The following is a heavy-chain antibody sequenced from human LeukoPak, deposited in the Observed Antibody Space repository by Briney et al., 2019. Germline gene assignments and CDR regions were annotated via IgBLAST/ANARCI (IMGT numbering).Heavy chain of an antibody. CDR3: ARPRIAVRAFDI. V-gene: IGHV1-18*01. CDR1: GYTFISYG. D-gene: IGHD6-19*01. CDR2: VSTYGGST. Sequence: ASVKVSCKASGYTFISYGISWVRQAPGQGLEWMGWVSTYGGSTNYAQNLQGRVTMTTNTSTSTAYMELKSLRSDDTAVYYCARPRIAVRAFDIWGQGTMVTVSS. J-gene: IGHJ3*02.